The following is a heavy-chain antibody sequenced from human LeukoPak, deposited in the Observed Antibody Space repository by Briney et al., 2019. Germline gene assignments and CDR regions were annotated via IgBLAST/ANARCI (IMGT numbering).Heavy chain of an antibody. D-gene: IGHD3-3*01. J-gene: IGHJ6*03. V-gene: IGHV3-23*01. CDR3: ARDRDDFWSGPDQGYMDV. Sequence: PGGSLRLSCVGSGFTFSSFAMSWVRQAPGKGLEWVSSISGGGANTYYADSVKGRFTISRDNSKNTLYLQMNSLRAEDTAVYYCARDRDDFWSGPDQGYMDVWGKGTTVTVSS. CDR1: GFTFSSFA. CDR2: ISGGGANT.